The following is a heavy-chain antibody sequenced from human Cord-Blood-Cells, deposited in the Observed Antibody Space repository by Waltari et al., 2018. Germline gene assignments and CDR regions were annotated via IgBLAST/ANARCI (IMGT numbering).Heavy chain of an antibody. CDR1: GFTVSSNY. V-gene: IGHV3-53*01. D-gene: IGHD6-13*01. CDR3: ARGSRLAYSSSFDY. J-gene: IGHJ4*02. Sequence: EVQLVESGGGLIQPGGSLRLSCAASGFTVSSNYMSWVRQAPGKGLEGVSVIYSGRSQYYADSVKGRFTISRDNSKNTLYLQMNSRRAEDTAVYYCARGSRLAYSSSFDYWGQGTLVTVSS. CDR2: IYSGRSQ.